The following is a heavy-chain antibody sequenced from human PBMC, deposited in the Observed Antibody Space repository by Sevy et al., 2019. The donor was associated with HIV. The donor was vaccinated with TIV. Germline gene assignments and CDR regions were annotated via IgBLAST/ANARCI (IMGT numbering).Heavy chain of an antibody. D-gene: IGHD6-6*01. V-gene: IGHV4-4*07. J-gene: IGHJ4*02. CDR1: GGSISSYY. Sequence: SETLSLACTVSGGSISSYYWSWIRQPAGKGLEWIGRIYTSGSTNYNPSLKSRVTMSVDTSKNQFSLKLSSVTAADTAVYYCASIAARGGVDYWGQGTLVTVSS. CDR2: IYTSGST. CDR3: ASIAARGGVDY.